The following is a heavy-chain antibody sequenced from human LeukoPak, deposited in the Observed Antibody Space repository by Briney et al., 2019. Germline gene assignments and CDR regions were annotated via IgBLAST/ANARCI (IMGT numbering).Heavy chain of an antibody. V-gene: IGHV3-11*06. CDR3: ARVRSTCSGGSCYSGVDWFDP. D-gene: IGHD2-15*01. J-gene: IGHJ5*02. CDR2: ISSSRSYT. Sequence: GGSLRLSCAASGFTFSDYYMSWLRQAPGKGLEGVSYISSSRSYTNYADSVKGRFTISRDNAKNSLYLQMNSLRAEDTAVYYCARVRSTCSGGSCYSGVDWFDPWGQGTLVTVSS. CDR1: GFTFSDYY.